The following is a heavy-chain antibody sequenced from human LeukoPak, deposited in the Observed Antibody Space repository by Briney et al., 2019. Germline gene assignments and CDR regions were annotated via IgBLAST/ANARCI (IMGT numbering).Heavy chain of an antibody. Sequence: SETLSLTCTVSGGSISSYYWSWIRQPPGKGLEWIGYIYYSGSTNYNPSLKSRVTISVDTSKNQFSLDLSSVTAADTAVYYCASLYYYGSGPLMDVWGQGTTVTVSS. D-gene: IGHD3-10*01. CDR1: GGSISSYY. J-gene: IGHJ6*02. V-gene: IGHV4-59*01. CDR2: IYYSGST. CDR3: ASLYYYGSGPLMDV.